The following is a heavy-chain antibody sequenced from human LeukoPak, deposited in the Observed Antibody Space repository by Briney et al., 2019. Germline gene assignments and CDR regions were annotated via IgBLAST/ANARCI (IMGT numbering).Heavy chain of an antibody. CDR1: GFTFDDYG. D-gene: IGHD2-21*02. J-gene: IGHJ6*02. Sequence: GGSLRLSCAASGFTFDDYGMSWVRHAPGKGLEWVSGINWNGGSIGHADSVKGRFTISRDNAKNSLYLQMNSLRAEDTALYYCARAMTDNYYYGMDVWGQGTTVTASS. CDR2: INWNGGSI. CDR3: ARAMTDNYYYGMDV. V-gene: IGHV3-20*04.